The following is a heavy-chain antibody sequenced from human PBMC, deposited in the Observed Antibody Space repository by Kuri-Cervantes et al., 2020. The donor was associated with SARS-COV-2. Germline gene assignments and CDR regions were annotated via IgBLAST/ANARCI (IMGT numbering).Heavy chain of an antibody. J-gene: IGHJ4*01. D-gene: IGHD5-24*01. V-gene: IGHV3-7*05. CDR2: IKEDGSEK. CDR1: GLTFSGFW. CDR3: ARGMAGTPRYFDC. Sequence: GSLRLSCAPSGLTFSGFWMSWVRQAPGKGLECVANIKEDGSEKYYVDSVKGRFTISTDTSKNMVFLQMNNLRVDDTAVYYCARGMAGTPRYFDCWGRGTLVTVSS.